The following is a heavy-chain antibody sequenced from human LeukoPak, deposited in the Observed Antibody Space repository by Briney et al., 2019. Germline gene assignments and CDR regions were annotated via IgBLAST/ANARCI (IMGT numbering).Heavy chain of an antibody. CDR3: AKGAAAGKVDWFDP. V-gene: IGHV3-23*01. Sequence: GGSLRLSCAASGFTFSNFAMMWVRQAPGTGLQWVSTITGYGATFYADSVRGRFTIFRDTSMNTLFLQMSSLGAEDTAVYYCAKGAAAGKVDWFDPWGQGTPVTVSS. CDR1: GFTFSNFA. CDR2: ITGYGAT. D-gene: IGHD6-13*01. J-gene: IGHJ5*02.